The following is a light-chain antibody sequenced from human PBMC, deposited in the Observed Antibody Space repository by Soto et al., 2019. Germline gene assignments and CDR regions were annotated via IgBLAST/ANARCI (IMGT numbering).Light chain of an antibody. CDR1: SSDVGGYNS. CDR2: EVN. J-gene: IGLJ2*01. CDR3: SSYAGNNNLL. V-gene: IGLV2-8*01. Sequence: QSVLTQPPSASGSPGQSVTISCTGTSSDVGGYNSVSWYQQHPGKAPKLMTYEVNKRPSGVPDRFSGSKSGNTASLTVSGLHAEYEADYYCSSYAGNNNLLFGGGTKLTVL.